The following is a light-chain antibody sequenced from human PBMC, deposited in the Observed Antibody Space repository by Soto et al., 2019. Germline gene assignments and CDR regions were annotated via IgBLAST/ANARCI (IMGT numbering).Light chain of an antibody. CDR1: QSVSNTY. CDR2: GAS. CDR3: QQYGSSIT. J-gene: IGKJ5*01. Sequence: EVVLTQSPGTLSLSPWERATLSCRASQSVSNTYVAWYQHIPVQAPRLLIYGASSRATGIPDRFIGSGSGTDFTLTISRLEPEDFAVYYCQQYGSSITFGQGTRLE. V-gene: IGKV3-20*01.